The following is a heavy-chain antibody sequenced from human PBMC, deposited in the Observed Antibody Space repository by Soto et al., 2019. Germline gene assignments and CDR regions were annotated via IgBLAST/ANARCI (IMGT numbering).Heavy chain of an antibody. CDR3: GRHRCSGGSCILSPPNNWFDP. D-gene: IGHD2-15*01. Sequence: EVQLVQSGAEVKKPGESLKISCKGSGYSFTSYWIGWVRQMPGKGLEWMGIIYPGDSDTRYSPSFQGQVTISADKSISTAYLQWSSLKASDTAMYYCGRHRCSGGSCILSPPNNWFDPWGQGTLVTVSS. CDR1: GYSFTSYW. J-gene: IGHJ5*02. CDR2: IYPGDSDT. V-gene: IGHV5-51*01.